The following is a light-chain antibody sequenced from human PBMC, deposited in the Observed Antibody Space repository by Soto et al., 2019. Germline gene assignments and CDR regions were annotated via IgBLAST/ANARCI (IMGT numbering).Light chain of an antibody. CDR2: DAS. CDR3: QQYNNWPPTWT. J-gene: IGKJ1*01. Sequence: EVLMTQSPATLSVSPGERVILACRASQRTSNDLAWYQQKAGQAPRLLMHDASTRATGIPVRFSGSASGTEFTPTISSLQSEDFAVYYCQQYNNWPPTWTFGQGTKVDIK. V-gene: IGKV3-15*01. CDR1: QRTSND.